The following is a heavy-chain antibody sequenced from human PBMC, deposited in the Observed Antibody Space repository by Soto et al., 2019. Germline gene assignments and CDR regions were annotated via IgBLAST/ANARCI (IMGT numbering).Heavy chain of an antibody. J-gene: IGHJ3*02. V-gene: IGHV6-1*01. CDR1: GDSVSSNSAA. CDR2: TYYRSKWYN. D-gene: IGHD2-2*01. Sequence: PSQTLSLTCAISGDSVSSNSAAWNWIRQSPSRGLEWLGRTYYRSKWYNDYAVSVKSRITINPDTSKNQFSLQLNSVTPEDTAVYYCARYTYCSSTSCFFASDIWGQGTMVTVSS. CDR3: ARYTYCSSTSCFFASDI.